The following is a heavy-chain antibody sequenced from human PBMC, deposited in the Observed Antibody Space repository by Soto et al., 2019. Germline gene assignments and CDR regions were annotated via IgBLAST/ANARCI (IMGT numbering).Heavy chain of an antibody. D-gene: IGHD6-19*01. V-gene: IGHV1-3*01. CDR2: INAGNGNT. J-gene: IGHJ4*02. CDR1: GYTFTPYA. CDR3: ARDGAVAGDSNFDY. Sequence: QVQLVQSGAEVKKPGASVKVSCKASGYTFTPYAMHWVHQAPGQRLEWMGWINAGNGNTKYSQKFQGRVTITTDTSASTAYMELSSLRSEDTAVYYCARDGAVAGDSNFDYWGQGTLVTVSS.